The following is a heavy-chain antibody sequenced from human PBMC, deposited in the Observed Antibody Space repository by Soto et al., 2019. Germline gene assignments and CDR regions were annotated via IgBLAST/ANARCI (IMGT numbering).Heavy chain of an antibody. D-gene: IGHD6-13*01. J-gene: IGHJ4*02. V-gene: IGHV3-21*01. CDR1: GFTFSNYC. Sequence: EVHLVESGGGLVKPGGSLRLSCAASGFTFSNYCMNWVRQAPGKGLEWVSSICSSSTHIYYVDSVKGRFTISRDDAKDSLYLQMNSLRAEDTAVYYCASRPITAAYTGHSYWGQGTLVTVSS. CDR3: ASRPITAAYTGHSY. CDR2: ICSSSTHI.